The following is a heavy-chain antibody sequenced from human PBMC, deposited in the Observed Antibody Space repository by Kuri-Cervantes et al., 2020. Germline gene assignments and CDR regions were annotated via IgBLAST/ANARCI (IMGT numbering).Heavy chain of an antibody. J-gene: IGHJ4*02. CDR3: AKGAGFLEWLLFYY. V-gene: IGHV3-9*01. CDR1: GFTVSNNY. Sequence: SLKISCAASGFTVSNNYMSWVRQAPGKGLEWVSGISWNSGSIGYADSVKGRFTISRDNAKNSLYLQMNSLRAEDTALYYCAKGAGFLEWLLFYYWGQGTLVTVSS. CDR2: ISWNSGSI. D-gene: IGHD3-3*01.